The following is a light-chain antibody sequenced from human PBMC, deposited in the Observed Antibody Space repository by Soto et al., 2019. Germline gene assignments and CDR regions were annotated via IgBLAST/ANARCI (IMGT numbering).Light chain of an antibody. V-gene: IGKV1-5*03. CDR2: KAS. CDR1: ESISNF. CDR3: QQYNQWPIT. Sequence: DIQMTQSPSTLSASVGDRVTITCRASESISNFLAWYQQKPGKAPNLLIYKASSLESGVPSRFSGSGSGTEFTLTISSLQPDDFATYYCQQYNQWPITFGQGTRLENK. J-gene: IGKJ5*01.